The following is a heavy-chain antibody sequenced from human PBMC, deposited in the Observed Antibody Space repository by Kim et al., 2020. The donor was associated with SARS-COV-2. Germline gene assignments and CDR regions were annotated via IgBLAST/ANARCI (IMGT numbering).Heavy chain of an antibody. CDR2: IIPLLNLS. CDR3: ARATFSSADDYLYHMDV. J-gene: IGHJ6*01. CDR1: GGTFSNHG. D-gene: IGHD2-2*01. V-gene: IGHV1-69*04. Sequence: SVKVSCKASGGTFSNHGFCWVRQAPGQGLEWMGRIIPLLNLSNYAQKFQDRVTLIADESTSTLYLELSSLRSEDTAVYFCARATFSSADDYLYHMDVWGQVTTVAVSS.